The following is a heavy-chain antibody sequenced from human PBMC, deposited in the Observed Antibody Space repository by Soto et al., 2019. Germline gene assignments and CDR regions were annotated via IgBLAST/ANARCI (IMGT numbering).Heavy chain of an antibody. Sequence: GGSLRLSCAASGFTFSNAWMSWVRQAPGKGLEWVGRIKSKTDGGTTDYAAPVKGRFTISRDDSKNTLYLQMNSLKTEDTAVYYCNTDSEEYSSSSYFDYWGQGTLVTVSS. CDR2: IKSKTDGGTT. CDR3: NTDSEEYSSSSYFDY. D-gene: IGHD6-6*01. V-gene: IGHV3-15*01. J-gene: IGHJ4*02. CDR1: GFTFSNAW.